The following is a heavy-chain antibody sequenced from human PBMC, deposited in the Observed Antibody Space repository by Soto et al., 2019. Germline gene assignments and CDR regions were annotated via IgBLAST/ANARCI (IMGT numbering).Heavy chain of an antibody. J-gene: IGHJ3*01. CDR1: GESVSSGGYD. D-gene: IGHD3-10*01. V-gene: IGHV4-31*11. CDR3: ARDSGVTDRPDAYGF. CDR2: NYYSGST. Sequence: LSEPLSLPCAVSGESVSSGGYDWSWICQHPGKSLECIGYNYYSGSTYYNPPLKSGVTISVVTSKNHFSLKLSSVTARDRAVYYCARDSGVTDRPDAYGFSGQCTMDTGSS.